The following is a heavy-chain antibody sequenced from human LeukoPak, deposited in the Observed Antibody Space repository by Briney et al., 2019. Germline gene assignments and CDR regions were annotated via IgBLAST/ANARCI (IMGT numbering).Heavy chain of an antibody. D-gene: IGHD6-19*01. CDR3: AKATSSSGWSIFDY. CDR2: ISSSGSTI. CDR1: GFTFSSYE. Sequence: PGGSLRLSCAASGFTFSSYEMNWVRQAPGKGLEWVSYISSSGSTIYYADSVKGRFTISRDNSKNTLYLQMNSLRADGTAVYYCAKATSSSGWSIFDYWGQGTLVTVSS. J-gene: IGHJ4*02. V-gene: IGHV3-48*03.